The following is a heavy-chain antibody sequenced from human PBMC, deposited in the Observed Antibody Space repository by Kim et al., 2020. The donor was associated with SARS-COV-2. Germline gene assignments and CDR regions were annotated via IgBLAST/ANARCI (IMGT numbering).Heavy chain of an antibody. J-gene: IGHJ4*02. D-gene: IGHD3-22*01. CDR3: AKDGRYYDSSGYLHPVDY. Sequence: GGSLRLSCAASGFTFSSYAMSWVRQAPGKGLEWVSAISGSGGSTYYADSVKGRFTISRDNSKNTLYLQMNSLRAEDTAVYYCAKDGRYYDSSGYLHPVDYWGQGTLVTVSS. CDR1: GFTFSSYA. CDR2: ISGSGGST. V-gene: IGHV3-23*01.